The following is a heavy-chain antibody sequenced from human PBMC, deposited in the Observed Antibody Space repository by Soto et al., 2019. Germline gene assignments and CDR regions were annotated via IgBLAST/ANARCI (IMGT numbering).Heavy chain of an antibody. CDR3: ARESDQ. Sequence: XGSLRLSFAASGFTVSSYAMSWVRQAPGKGLEWVSTISGSGGGTYYADSMKGRFTISRDNSKNTLYLQVYSMRVEDTAAYYCARESDQWGQGTLVTVSS. V-gene: IGHV3-23*01. CDR2: ISGSGGGT. J-gene: IGHJ4*02. CDR1: GFTVSSYA.